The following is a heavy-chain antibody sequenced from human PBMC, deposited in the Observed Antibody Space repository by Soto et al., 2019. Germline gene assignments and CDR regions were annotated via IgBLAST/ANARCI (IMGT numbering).Heavy chain of an antibody. J-gene: IGHJ6*02. Sequence: EVQLVESGGGLVQPGGSLRLSCAASGLTVSSNYMSWVRQAPGKGLEWVSVMYSGGSTYYADSVKGRFIISRDNYKNTLYLHMARLRGEDTAVYYCGRDTPWHGPLFYGMDVWGQGTRVTVSS. CDR3: GRDTPWHGPLFYGMDV. CDR1: GLTVSSNY. V-gene: IGHV3-66*01. CDR2: MYSGGST.